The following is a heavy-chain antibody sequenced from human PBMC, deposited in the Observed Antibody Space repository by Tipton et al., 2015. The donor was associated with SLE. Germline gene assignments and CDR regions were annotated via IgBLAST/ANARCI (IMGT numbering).Heavy chain of an antibody. CDR1: GFTVSSNY. V-gene: IGHV4-30-4*08. CDR2: IYSRGTT. CDR3: ARHGWTERWFDP. D-gene: IGHD1-14*01. J-gene: IGHJ5*02. Sequence: LRLSCAASGFTVSSNYMSWIRQPPGKGLEWIGYIYSRGTTYYNPSLKSRVSISVDTSKNQFSLRVSSVTAADTAFYYCARHGWTERWFDPWGLGTLVTVSS.